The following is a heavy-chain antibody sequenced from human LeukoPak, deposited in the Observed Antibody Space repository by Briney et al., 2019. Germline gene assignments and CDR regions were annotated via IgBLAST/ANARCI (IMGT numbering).Heavy chain of an antibody. CDR2: IYYSGTT. D-gene: IGHD1-26*01. CDR1: GGSISPLY. J-gene: IGHJ4*02. V-gene: IGHV4-59*11. Sequence: PSETLSLTCTVSGGSISPLYWGWIRQPPGKGLEFIGYIYYSGTTNYNPSLKSRVTISVDTSKNQFSLKLSSVTAADTAVYYCASWQVEGATNYFDYWGQGTLVTVSS. CDR3: ASWQVEGATNYFDY.